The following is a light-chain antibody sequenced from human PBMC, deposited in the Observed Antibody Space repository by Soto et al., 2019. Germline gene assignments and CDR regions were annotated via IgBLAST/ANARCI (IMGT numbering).Light chain of an antibody. CDR3: IQCTYCKVHTGLT. V-gene: IGKV2-30*01. CDR2: KVS. J-gene: IGKJ4*01. CDR1: QSLVYRDGKTH. Sequence: DVVMTQSPISLPVTLGQPASIFCMSRQSLVYRDGKTHLNWFQQRPGQSPRRLIYKVSNRDSGDTDRLSGSGSGTDFTLKISSVEAEDVGVYYCIQCTYCKVHTGLTFGGGTKVEI.